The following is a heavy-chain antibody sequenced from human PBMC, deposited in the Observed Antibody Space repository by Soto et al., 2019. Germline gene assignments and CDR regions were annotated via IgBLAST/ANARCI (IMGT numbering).Heavy chain of an antibody. D-gene: IGHD4-17*01. CDR2: VSGSGDSS. V-gene: IGHV3-23*01. Sequence: GGSLRLSCAASGLIFTNYALSWVRQAPGKGLEWVAGVSGSGDSSYYADSVKARFTVSRDNSRSTLYLQMSSLRAEDSAIYFCAKDADNDDYGVFDVWGQGTLVTVSS. CDR3: AKDADNDDYGVFDV. CDR1: GLIFTNYA. J-gene: IGHJ3*01.